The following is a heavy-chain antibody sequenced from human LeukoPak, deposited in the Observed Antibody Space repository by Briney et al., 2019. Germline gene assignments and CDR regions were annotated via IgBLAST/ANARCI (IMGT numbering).Heavy chain of an antibody. CDR2: IYYSGST. D-gene: IGHD1-26*01. Sequence: SETLSLTCTVSGGSISSSSYYWGWIRQPPGKGLEWIGSIYYSGSTYYNPSLKSRVTISVDTSKNQFSLKLSSVTAADTAVYYCARGRAVWWELLAPFDYWGQGTLVTVSS. CDR1: GGSISSSSYY. CDR3: ARGRAVWWELLAPFDY. V-gene: IGHV4-39*07. J-gene: IGHJ4*02.